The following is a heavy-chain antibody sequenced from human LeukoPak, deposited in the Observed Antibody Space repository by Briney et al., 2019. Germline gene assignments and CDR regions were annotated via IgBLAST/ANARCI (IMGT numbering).Heavy chain of an antibody. CDR1: GDSISSYY. CDR2: IYHSGST. D-gene: IGHD6-19*01. Sequence: SETLSLTCTVSGDSISSYYWSWIRQPPGKGLEWIGYIYHSGSTNYDPFLKSRVTMSVDTYKNQFSLKLSSVTAADTAVYYCARLQYSGGWLQDYWGQGTLVTVSS. CDR3: ARLQYSGGWLQDY. J-gene: IGHJ4*02. V-gene: IGHV4-59*08.